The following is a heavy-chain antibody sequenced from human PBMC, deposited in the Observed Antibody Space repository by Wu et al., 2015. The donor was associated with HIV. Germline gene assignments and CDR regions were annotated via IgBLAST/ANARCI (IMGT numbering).Heavy chain of an antibody. Sequence: QAQLVQFGDEVKKPGSSVKVTCKASGDGFTSYAVSWVRQAPGQGLEWMGGINPLFGTTKHVQRFQDRVTFSTDESKRTVYMELSSLRNEDTAVYYCARGLRVWSSSIHPNDAFDIVGPRDNGHRLF. D-gene: IGHD6-6*01. CDR1: GDGFTSYA. J-gene: IGHJ3*02. CDR2: INPLFGTT. CDR3: ARGLRVWSSSIHPNDAFDI. V-gene: IGHV1-69*05.